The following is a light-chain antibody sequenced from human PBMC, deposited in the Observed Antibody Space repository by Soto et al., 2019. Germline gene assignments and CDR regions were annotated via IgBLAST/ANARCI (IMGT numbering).Light chain of an antibody. J-gene: IGLJ2*01. CDR1: SRDVGNYNY. Sequence: QSVLTQPASVSGSLGQSITISCTGTSRDVGNYNYVSWYQHHTGRAPKLVIYDVNNRPAGISNRFSGSKSDNTASLIIFGLRPEDEADYYCSSYTSSSNLIFGGGTKLTVL. CDR2: DVN. CDR3: SSYTSSSNLI. V-gene: IGLV2-14*03.